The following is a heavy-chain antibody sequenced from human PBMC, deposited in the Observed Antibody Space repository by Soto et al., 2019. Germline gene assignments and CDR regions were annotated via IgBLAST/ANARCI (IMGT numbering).Heavy chain of an antibody. CDR2: INHSGST. CDR3: ARGPRLVGASHSFDY. Sequence: QVQLQQWGAGLLKPSETLSLTCAVYGGSFSGYYWSWIRQPPGKGLEWIGEINHSGSTNDNPSLKIRVTRSVDTSKNQFSLKLRSVTAADTAVYYCARGPRLVGASHSFDYWGQGTLVTVSS. V-gene: IGHV4-34*01. CDR1: GGSFSGYY. D-gene: IGHD1-26*01. J-gene: IGHJ4*02.